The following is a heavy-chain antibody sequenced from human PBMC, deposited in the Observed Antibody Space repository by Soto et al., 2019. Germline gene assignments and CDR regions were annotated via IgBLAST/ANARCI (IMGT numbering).Heavy chain of an antibody. D-gene: IGHD1-26*01. Sequence: SETLSLTCTVSGGSISSGENFWDWIRESPGKGLEWIGYIHHSGSTYYNPSLKSRLTISVDTSKNQISLKLNSVTAADTAVYYCARDTGTYPYYFDYWGQGTLVTVSS. V-gene: IGHV4-30-4*01. CDR3: ARDTGTYPYYFDY. J-gene: IGHJ4*02. CDR2: IHHSGST. CDR1: GGSISSGENF.